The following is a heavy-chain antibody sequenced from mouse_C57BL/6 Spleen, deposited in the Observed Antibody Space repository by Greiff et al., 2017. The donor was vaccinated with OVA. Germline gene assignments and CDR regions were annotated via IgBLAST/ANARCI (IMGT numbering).Heavy chain of an antibody. D-gene: IGHD2-4*01. V-gene: IGHV1-81*01. Sequence: QVQLQQSGAELARPGASVKLSCKASGYTFTSYGISWVKQRTGQGLEWIGEIYTRSGNTYYNEKFKGKATLTADKSSSTAYMELRSLTSEDSAVYFCARWDYDVVKFAYWGQGTLVTVSA. CDR3: ARWDYDVVKFAY. J-gene: IGHJ3*01. CDR2: IYTRSGNT. CDR1: GYTFTSYG.